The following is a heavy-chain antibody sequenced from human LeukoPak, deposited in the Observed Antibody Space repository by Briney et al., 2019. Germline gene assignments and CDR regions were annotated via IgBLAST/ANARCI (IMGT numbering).Heavy chain of an antibody. CDR3: ARGGYYYDSSGYYYADYYYYYYMDV. Sequence: ASVKVSCKASGYTFTSYYMHWVRQAPGQGLEWMGIINPSGGSTSYAQKFQGRVTMTRDMSTSTVYMELSSLRSEDTAVYYCARGGYYYDSSGYYYADYYYYYYMDVWGKGTTVTVSS. D-gene: IGHD3-22*01. CDR2: INPSGGST. V-gene: IGHV1-46*01. CDR1: GYTFTSYY. J-gene: IGHJ6*03.